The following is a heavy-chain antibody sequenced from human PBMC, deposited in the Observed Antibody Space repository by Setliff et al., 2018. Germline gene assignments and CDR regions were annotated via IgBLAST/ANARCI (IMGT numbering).Heavy chain of an antibody. J-gene: IGHJ4*02. CDR3: ARDGGFGESSRYFDY. Sequence: ASVKVSCKASGGTFSSYAISWVRQAPGQGLEWMGGIIPILGIANYAQKFQGRVTITADKSTSTAYVELSSLRSEDTAVYYCARDGGFGESSRYFDYWGQGTLVTVSS. V-gene: IGHV1-69*10. D-gene: IGHD3-10*01. CDR1: GGTFSSYA. CDR2: IIPILGIA.